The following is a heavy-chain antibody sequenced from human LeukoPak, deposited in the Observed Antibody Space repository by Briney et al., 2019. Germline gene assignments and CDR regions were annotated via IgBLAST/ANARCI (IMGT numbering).Heavy chain of an antibody. D-gene: IGHD6-13*01. CDR1: GGSISSYY. CDR2: IYYSGST. J-gene: IGHJ4*02. V-gene: IGHV4-59*12. CDR3: ARSLQQLARPFDY. Sequence: SETLSLTCTVSGGSISSYYWSWIRQPPGKGLEWIGYIYYSGSTNYNPSLKSRVTISVDTSKNQFSLKLSSVTAADTAVYYCARSLQQLARPFDYWGQGALVTVSS.